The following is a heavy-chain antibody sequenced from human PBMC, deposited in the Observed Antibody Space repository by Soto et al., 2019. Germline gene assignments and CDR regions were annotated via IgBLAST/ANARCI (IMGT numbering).Heavy chain of an antibody. V-gene: IGHV5-51*01. CDR2: IYPGDSDT. CDR1: GYSFTSYW. CDR3: ARQLWFGEPLYYYYYMDV. D-gene: IGHD3-10*01. Sequence: GESLKISCKGSGYSFTSYWIGWVRQMPGKGLEWMGIIYPGDSDTRYSPSFQGQVTISADKSISAAYLQWSSLKASDTAMYYFARQLWFGEPLYYYYYMDVWGKGTTVTVSS. J-gene: IGHJ6*03.